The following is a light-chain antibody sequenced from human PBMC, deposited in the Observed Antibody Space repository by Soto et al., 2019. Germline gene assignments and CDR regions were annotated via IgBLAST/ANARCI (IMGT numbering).Light chain of an antibody. J-gene: IGKJ2*01. CDR1: QSVSSSY. CDR2: GAS. V-gene: IGKV3-20*01. Sequence: EIVLTQSPGTLSLSPGERATLSCRASQSVSSSYLAWYQQKPGQAPRLLIYGASSRATGIPDRFSGSGSGTDFTLTISRLESEDFAVYYCQQYDTFGQGTKLEIK. CDR3: QQYDT.